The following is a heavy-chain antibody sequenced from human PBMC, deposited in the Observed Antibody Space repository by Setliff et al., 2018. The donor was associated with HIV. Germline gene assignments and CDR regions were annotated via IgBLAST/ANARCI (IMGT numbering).Heavy chain of an antibody. V-gene: IGHV3-23*01. CDR1: GFSFNNYY. J-gene: IGHJ1*01. CDR2: ISGSGANT. CDR3: AQAHTSVSGSYYQYLQH. D-gene: IGHD3-10*01. Sequence: GESLKISCIASGFSFNNYYMTWVRQAPGKGLEWVPAISGSGANTYYADSVKGRFTISRDNSKNTLYLQMNSLRAEDTAVYYCAQAHTSVSGSYYQYLQHWGQGTLVTVSS.